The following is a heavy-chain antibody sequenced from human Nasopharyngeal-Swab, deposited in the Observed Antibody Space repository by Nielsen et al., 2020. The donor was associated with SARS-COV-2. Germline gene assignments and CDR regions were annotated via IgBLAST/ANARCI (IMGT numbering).Heavy chain of an antibody. V-gene: IGHV3-30*18. Sequence: GGSLRLSCAASGFTFSSYGMHWVRQAPGKGLEWVAVISYDGSNKYYADSVKGRFTISRDNSKNTLYLQMNSLRAEDMAVYYCAKGRGDGDYFAFDYWGQGTLVTVSS. D-gene: IGHD4-17*01. CDR2: ISYDGSNK. CDR1: GFTFSSYG. J-gene: IGHJ4*02. CDR3: AKGRGDGDYFAFDY.